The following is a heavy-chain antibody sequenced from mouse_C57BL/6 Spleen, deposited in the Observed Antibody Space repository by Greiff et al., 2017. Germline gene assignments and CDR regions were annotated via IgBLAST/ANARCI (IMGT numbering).Heavy chain of an antibody. CDR1: GYTFTDYY. V-gene: IGHV1-19*01. CDR2: INPYNGGT. CDR3: ARCRTDYAMDY. Sequence: EVKLQQSGPVLVKPGASVKMSCKASGYTFTDYYMNWVKQSHGKSLEWIGVINPYNGGTSYNQKFKGKATLTVDKSSSTAYMELNSLTSEDSAVYYCARCRTDYAMDYWGQGTSVTVSS. J-gene: IGHJ4*01.